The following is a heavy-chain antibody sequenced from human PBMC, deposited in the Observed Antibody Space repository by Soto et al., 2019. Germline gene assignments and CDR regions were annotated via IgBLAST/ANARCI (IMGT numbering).Heavy chain of an antibody. Sequence: GGSLRLSCAASGFTFSSYAMSWVRQAPGKGLEWVSAISGSGGSTYYADSVKGRFTISRDNSKNTLYLQMNSLRAEDTAVYYCAKEGRIAVAGTYYFDYWGQGTLVTVS. V-gene: IGHV3-23*01. D-gene: IGHD6-19*01. CDR3: AKEGRIAVAGTYYFDY. CDR1: GFTFSSYA. CDR2: ISGSGGST. J-gene: IGHJ4*02.